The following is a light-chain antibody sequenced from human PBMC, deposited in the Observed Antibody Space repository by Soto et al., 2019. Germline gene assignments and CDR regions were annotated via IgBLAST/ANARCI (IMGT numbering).Light chain of an antibody. CDR3: QQYGSSPRT. J-gene: IGKJ1*01. CDR2: GAS. CDR1: QSVSSSY. Sequence: DIVLPQSPGTLSLSPGERATLSCRASQSVSSSYLAWYQQKPGQAPRLLIYGASSRATGIPDRFSGSWSGTDCTVTISRLEPEDCAGYYCQQYGSSPRTCGQGTKVEIK. V-gene: IGKV3-20*01.